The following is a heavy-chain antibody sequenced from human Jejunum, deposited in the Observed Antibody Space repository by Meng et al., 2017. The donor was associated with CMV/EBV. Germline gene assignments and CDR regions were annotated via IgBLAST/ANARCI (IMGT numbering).Heavy chain of an antibody. CDR2: IYYSGST. Sequence: SIISNNWWSWVRQPPGKGLEWIGEIYYSGSTKSNPSLKSRVTMSVDKSRNQFSLNVTSMTAADTAVYYCARGYCRSSSCYRGGNFDSWGQGTLVTVSS. CDR1: SIISNNW. V-gene: IGHV4-4*02. J-gene: IGHJ4*02. CDR3: ARGYCRSSSCYRGGNFDS. D-gene: IGHD2-2*01.